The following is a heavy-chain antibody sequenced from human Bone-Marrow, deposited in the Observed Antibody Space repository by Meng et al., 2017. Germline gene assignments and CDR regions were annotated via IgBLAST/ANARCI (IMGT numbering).Heavy chain of an antibody. Sequence: SETLSLTCTVSGGSISSYYWSWIRQPPGKGLAWMGYIYYSGSTNYNPSLKSRVTLSVDTSKNQFSLKLSSVTAADTAVYYCARNRGYDSSGCDTWGQGTRVTVSS. V-gene: IGHV4-59*01. D-gene: IGHD3-22*01. CDR1: GGSISSYY. CDR3: ARNRGYDSSGCDT. CDR2: IYYSGST. J-gene: IGHJ5*02.